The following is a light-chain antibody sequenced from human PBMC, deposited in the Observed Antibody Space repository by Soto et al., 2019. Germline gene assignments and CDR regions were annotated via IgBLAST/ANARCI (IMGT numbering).Light chain of an antibody. J-gene: IGKJ2*01. V-gene: IGKV2-30*01. Sequence: DVVMTQSPLSLPVTLGEPASISCRSSQSLVYSDGNSYLNWFQQRPGQSPRRLIYKASNRDTGVPDRFSGSGSGTDFTLKISRVEAEDVGVYYCMQDKSWPPVTFGRGTKLEIK. CDR3: MQDKSWPPVT. CDR2: KAS. CDR1: QSLVYSDGNSY.